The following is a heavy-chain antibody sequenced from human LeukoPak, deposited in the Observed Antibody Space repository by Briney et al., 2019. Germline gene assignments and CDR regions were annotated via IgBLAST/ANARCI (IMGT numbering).Heavy chain of an antibody. CDR1: GGSISSSSYY. V-gene: IGHV4-31*03. Sequence: PSETLSLTCTVSGGSISSSSYYWGWIRQPPGKGLEWIGYIYYSGSTYYNPSLKSRVTISVDTSKNQFSLKLSSVTAADTAVYYCARALITMVRGVTFDYWGQGTLVTVSS. CDR2: IYYSGST. D-gene: IGHD3-10*01. CDR3: ARALITMVRGVTFDY. J-gene: IGHJ4*02.